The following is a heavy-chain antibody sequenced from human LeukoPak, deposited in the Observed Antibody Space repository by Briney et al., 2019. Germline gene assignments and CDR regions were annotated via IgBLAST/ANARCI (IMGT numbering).Heavy chain of an antibody. CDR3: ARTRYYYNSRSYGAPYYFDY. V-gene: IGHV4-39*01. Sequence: SETLSLTCAVSGGSISSNNYYWGWIRQPPGKGLEWIGSIYYSGSTYYNPSLKSRFTISVDTSKNQFSLKLSSVTAADTAVYYCARTRYYYNSRSYGAPYYFDYWGQGTLVTVSS. D-gene: IGHD3-10*01. CDR1: GGSISSNNYY. CDR2: IYYSGST. J-gene: IGHJ4*02.